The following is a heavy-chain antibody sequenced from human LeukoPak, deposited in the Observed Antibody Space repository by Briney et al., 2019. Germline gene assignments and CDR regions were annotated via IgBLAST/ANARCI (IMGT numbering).Heavy chain of an antibody. D-gene: IGHD6-13*01. CDR1: GYSFSSNA. J-gene: IGHJ6*02. CDR3: ARDGQQLASYAMDV. CDR2: IWSDGNNK. Sequence: GRSLRLSCAASGYSFSSNAMHWVRQAPGKGLEWVAQIWSDGNNKYYADSVKGRFTISRDNSKNTVYLQMNSLRAEDTAVYYCARDGQQLASYAMDVWGQGTTVTVSS. V-gene: IGHV3-33*01.